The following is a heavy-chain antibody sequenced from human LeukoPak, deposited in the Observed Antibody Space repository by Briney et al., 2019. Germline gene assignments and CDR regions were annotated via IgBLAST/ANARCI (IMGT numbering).Heavy chain of an antibody. CDR2: ISAYNGNT. Sequence: ASVKVSCKPSGYAFTTYGISWVRQAPGQGLEWMGWISAYNGNTKYAQKLQGRVTMTTDTPTSTAYMELRSLRSDDTAVYYCVRDRGAVAGTENWFDPWGQGTLVTVSS. D-gene: IGHD6-19*01. V-gene: IGHV1-18*04. CDR1: GYAFTTYG. CDR3: VRDRGAVAGTENWFDP. J-gene: IGHJ5*02.